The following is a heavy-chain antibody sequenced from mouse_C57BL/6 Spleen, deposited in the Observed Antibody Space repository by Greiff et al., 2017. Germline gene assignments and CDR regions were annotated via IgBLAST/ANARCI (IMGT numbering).Heavy chain of an antibody. CDR1: GYTFTDYE. D-gene: IGHD2-3*01. CDR2: IDPETGGT. CDR3: TGHGLLGYFDV. V-gene: IGHV1-15*01. Sequence: VQLQQSGAELVRPGASVTLSCKASGYTFTDYEMHWVKQTPVHGLEWIGAIDPETGGTAYNQKFKGKAILTADKSSSTAYMELRSLTSEDSAVYYCTGHGLLGYFDVWGTGTTVTVSS. J-gene: IGHJ1*03.